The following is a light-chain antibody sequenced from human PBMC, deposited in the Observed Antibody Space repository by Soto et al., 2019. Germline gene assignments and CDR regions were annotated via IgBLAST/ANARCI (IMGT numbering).Light chain of an antibody. V-gene: IGLV2-14*01. Sequence: QSALTQPASVSGSPGQSITISCTGTSSDVGSYKYVSWYQQHPGKAPKLIIYDVSSRPSGVSNRFSGSKSGNTASLTISGLQAEDEADYYCSSYTTSSTPVFGGGTKLTVL. J-gene: IGLJ3*02. CDR3: SSYTTSSTPV. CDR1: SSDVGSYKY. CDR2: DVS.